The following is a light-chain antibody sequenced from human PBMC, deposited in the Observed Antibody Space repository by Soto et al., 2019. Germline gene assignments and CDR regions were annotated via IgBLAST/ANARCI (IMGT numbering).Light chain of an antibody. CDR2: GAS. V-gene: IGKV3-20*01. J-gene: IGKJ1*01. Sequence: EVVLTQTPGTLSLSPGGRASLSCRASQSVGTYLAWYQQRSGQAPRLLIYGASTRASGTQDRFSGSGSGTDFTLTIRRLEPEDFGVYYCKQYGSSLTCGQGTKVDIK. CDR3: KQYGSSLT. CDR1: QSVGTY.